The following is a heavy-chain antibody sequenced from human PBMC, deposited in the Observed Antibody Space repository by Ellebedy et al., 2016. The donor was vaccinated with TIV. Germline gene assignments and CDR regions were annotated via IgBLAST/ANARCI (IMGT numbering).Heavy chain of an antibody. Sequence: GGSLRLSXAASGFTFSTYWMSWVRQAPGKGLEWVANIRQDESEIHYVDSVKGRFIISRDNAKNSLYLQMNSLRAEDTAVYYCARGGVGTYYYMDVWGKGTTVTVSS. CDR1: GFTFSTYW. CDR2: IRQDESEI. CDR3: ARGGVGTYYYMDV. D-gene: IGHD1-1*01. J-gene: IGHJ6*03. V-gene: IGHV3-7*01.